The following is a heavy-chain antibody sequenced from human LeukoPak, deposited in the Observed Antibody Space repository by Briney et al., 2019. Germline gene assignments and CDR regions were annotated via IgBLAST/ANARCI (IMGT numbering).Heavy chain of an antibody. V-gene: IGHV1-18*01. D-gene: IGHD6-13*01. Sequence: ASVKVSFKAPGYTFTSYGISWVRQAPGQGLEGMGWISAYNGNTNYAQKLQGRVTMTTDTSTSTAYMELRSLRSDDTAVYYCARDVRSIAAADPLGYWGQGTLVTVSS. CDR2: ISAYNGNT. CDR3: ARDVRSIAAADPLGY. CDR1: GYTFTSYG. J-gene: IGHJ4*02.